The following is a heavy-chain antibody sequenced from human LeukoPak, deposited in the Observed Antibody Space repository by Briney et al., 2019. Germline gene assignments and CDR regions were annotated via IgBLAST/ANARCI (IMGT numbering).Heavy chain of an antibody. CDR2: ISANAVST. CDR1: RFTFSSYT. D-gene: IGHD2-2*01. J-gene: IGHJ6*03. CDR3: ARMPSTEIYYFYYMDV. V-gene: IGHV3-23*01. Sequence: GGSLRLSCADSRFTFSSYTMNWVRQAPGKGLEWVSGISANAVSTYYADSVKGRFTISRDNSKNTLYLHMDRLGTEDTAVYYCARMPSTEIYYFYYMDVWGKGTTVTVSS.